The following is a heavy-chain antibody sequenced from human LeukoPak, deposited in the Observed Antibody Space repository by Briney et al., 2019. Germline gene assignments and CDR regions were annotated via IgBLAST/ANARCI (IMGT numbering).Heavy chain of an antibody. CDR3: ASSRFSEGSKIHY. J-gene: IGHJ4*02. CDR1: GYTFTDYY. CDR2: VDPEDGET. Sequence: GASEKVSCKDSGYTFTDYYMHWVQQAPGRGLEWMGLVDPEDGETIYAEKFQGRVTITADTSTDTAYMELSSLRSEDTAVYYCASSRFSEGSKIHYWGQGTLVTVSS. V-gene: IGHV1-69-2*01. D-gene: IGHD3-3*01.